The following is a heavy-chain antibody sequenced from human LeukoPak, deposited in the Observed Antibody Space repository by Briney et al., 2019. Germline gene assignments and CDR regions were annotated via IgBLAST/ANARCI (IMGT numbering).Heavy chain of an antibody. CDR2: IYHSGST. V-gene: IGHV4-4*02. CDR1: GGSISSSNW. CDR3: ARLGIVAMLDY. Sequence: KPSGTLSLTCAVSGGSISSSNWWSWVRQPPGKGLEWIGEIYHSGSTNYNPSLKSRPTISVDKSKNQFSLKLSSVTAADTAVYYCARLGIVAMLDYWGQGTLVTVSS. D-gene: IGHD5-12*01. J-gene: IGHJ4*02.